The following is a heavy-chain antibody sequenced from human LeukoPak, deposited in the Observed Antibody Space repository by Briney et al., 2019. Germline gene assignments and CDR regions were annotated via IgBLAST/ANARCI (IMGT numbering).Heavy chain of an antibody. J-gene: IGHJ4*02. CDR3: ATIERASICGYFDF. V-gene: IGHV4-59*11. Sequence: SETLSLTCTVSGGSISSHYWSWIRQPPGKGLEWIAYLFDSVNTKDNPSLQSRLTLSAHTSKNQFSLRLSSVTAADTAVYYCATIERASICGYFDFWGQGIKVTVSS. D-gene: IGHD3-22*01. CDR1: GGSISSHY. CDR2: LFDSVNT.